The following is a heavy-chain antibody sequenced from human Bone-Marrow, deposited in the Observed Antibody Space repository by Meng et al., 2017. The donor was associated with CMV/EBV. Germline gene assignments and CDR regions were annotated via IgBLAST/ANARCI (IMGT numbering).Heavy chain of an antibody. CDR1: QFTLTTFW. CDR2: IKEDGSEK. D-gene: IGHD3-3*01. CDR3: ARDLPDIRFLEWLIEAAPDAFDI. V-gene: IGHV3-7*01. J-gene: IGHJ3*02. Sequence: GGSLRLSCTSSQFTLTTFWMNWVRQAPGKGLEWVANIKEDGSEKYYVDSVKDRFTVGRDNAKNSLTLQMDSLRAEDTAVYYCARDLPDIRFLEWLIEAAPDAFDIWGQGTMVTV.